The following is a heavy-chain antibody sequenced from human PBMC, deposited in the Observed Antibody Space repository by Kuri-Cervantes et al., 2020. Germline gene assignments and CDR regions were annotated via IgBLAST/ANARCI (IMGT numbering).Heavy chain of an antibody. CDR1: GYTFTSYD. CDR3: ARETPHSGSYLSYYYGMDV. J-gene: IGHJ6*02. Sequence: ASVKVSCKASGYTFTSYDINWVRQATGQGLEWMGWMNPNSGNTGYAQRFQGRVTMTRNTSISTAYMELSSLRSDDTAVYYCARETPHSGSYLSYYYGMDVWGQGTTVTVSS. CDR2: MNPNSGNT. D-gene: IGHD1-26*01. V-gene: IGHV1-8*01.